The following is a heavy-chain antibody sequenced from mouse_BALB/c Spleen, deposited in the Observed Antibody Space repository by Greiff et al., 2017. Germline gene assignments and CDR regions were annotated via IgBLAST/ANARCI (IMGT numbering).Heavy chain of an antibody. J-gene: IGHJ3*01. CDR3: ARDRYGAWFAY. D-gene: IGHD2-14*01. V-gene: IGHV14-3*02. Sequence: VQLQQSGAELVKPGASVKLSCTASGFNIKDTYMHWVKQRPEQGLEWIGRIDPANGNTKYDPKFQGKATITADTSSNTAYLQLSSLASEDSALYYCARDRYGAWFAYWGQGTLVTVSA. CDR1: GFNIKDTY. CDR2: IDPANGNT.